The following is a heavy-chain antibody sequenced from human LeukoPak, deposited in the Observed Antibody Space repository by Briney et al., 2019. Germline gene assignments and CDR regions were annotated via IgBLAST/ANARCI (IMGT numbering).Heavy chain of an antibody. J-gene: IGHJ4*02. V-gene: IGHV3-53*01. CDR2: IYSGGSI. CDR1: GFTVSSNY. Sequence: GGSLRLSCAASGFTVSSNYMSWVRQAPGKGLEWVSVIYSGGSIYYADSVKGRFTISRDNSKNTLYLQMNSLRAEDTAVYYCARMSIAGEFDYWGQGTLVTVSS. D-gene: IGHD1-14*01. CDR3: ARMSIAGEFDY.